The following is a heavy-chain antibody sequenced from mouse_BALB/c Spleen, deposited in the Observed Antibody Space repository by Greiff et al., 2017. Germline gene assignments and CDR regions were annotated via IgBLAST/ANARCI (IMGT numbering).Heavy chain of an antibody. V-gene: IGHV5-6-3*01. CDR2: INSNGGST. CDR1: GFTFSSYG. D-gene: IGHD2-1*01. J-gene: IGHJ4*01. CDR3: ARERGNYGYYYAMDY. Sequence: EVKVVESGGGLVQPGGSLKLSCAASGFTFSSYGMSWVRQTPDKRLELVATINSNGGSTYYPDSVKGRFTISRDNAKNTLYLQMSSLKSEDTAMYYCARERGNYGYYYAMDYWGQGTSVTVSS.